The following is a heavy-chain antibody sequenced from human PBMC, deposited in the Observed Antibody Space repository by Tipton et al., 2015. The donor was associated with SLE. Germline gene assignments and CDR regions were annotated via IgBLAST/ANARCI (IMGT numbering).Heavy chain of an antibody. CDR1: GFTFSSYG. CDR2: INYSGST. CDR3: ARGGGSYYDY. D-gene: IGHD1-26*01. Sequence: LRLSCAASGFTFSSYGMSWVRQAPGKGLEWIGEINYSGSTNYNPSLKSRITLSLDTSKNQFSLRVNSVTAADTAVYYCARGGGSYYDYWGQGTLVTVSS. J-gene: IGHJ4*02. V-gene: IGHV4-34*10.